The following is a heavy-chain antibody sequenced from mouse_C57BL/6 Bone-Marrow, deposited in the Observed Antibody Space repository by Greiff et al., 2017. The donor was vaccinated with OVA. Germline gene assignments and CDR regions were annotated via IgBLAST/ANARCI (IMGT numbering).Heavy chain of an antibody. V-gene: IGHV1-39*01. Sequence: EVQLQQSGPELVKPGASVKISCKASGYSFTDYNMYWVKQSHGKSLEWIGVINPNYGTTSYNQKFKGKATLTVDQSSSTAYMQLNSLTSEDSAVYYWVLLRSYYFDYWGQGTTLTVSS. D-gene: IGHD1-1*01. CDR2: INPNYGTT. CDR3: VLLRSYYFDY. CDR1: GYSFTDYN. J-gene: IGHJ2*01.